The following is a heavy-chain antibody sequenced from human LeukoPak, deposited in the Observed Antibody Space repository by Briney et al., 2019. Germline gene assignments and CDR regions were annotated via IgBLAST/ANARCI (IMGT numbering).Heavy chain of an antibody. J-gene: IGHJ3*01. Sequence: GGSLRLSCAASGFTFSNYGMHWVRQAPGKGLEWVAVISYDGSNKYYVDSVKGRFTISRDNSKNTVYLQMNSLRAEDTAVYYCARRYSSSSGKGFDVWGQGTMVSVSS. CDR1: GFTFSNYG. D-gene: IGHD6-6*01. CDR3: ARRYSSSSGKGFDV. V-gene: IGHV3-30*03. CDR2: ISYDGSNK.